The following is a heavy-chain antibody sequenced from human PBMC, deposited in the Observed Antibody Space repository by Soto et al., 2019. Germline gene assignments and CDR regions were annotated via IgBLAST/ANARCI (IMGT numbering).Heavy chain of an antibody. J-gene: IGHJ6*02. CDR1: GFTFSSYA. CDR3: AKYRTYDILTGYSLKYYGMDV. CDR2: ISGSGGST. D-gene: IGHD3-9*01. V-gene: IGHV3-23*01. Sequence: GGSLRLSCAASGFTFSSYAMSWVRQAPGKGLEWVSAISGSGGSTYYADSVKGRFTISRDNSKNTLYLQMNSLRAEDTAVYYCAKYRTYDILTGYSLKYYGMDVWRHGTTVIVSS.